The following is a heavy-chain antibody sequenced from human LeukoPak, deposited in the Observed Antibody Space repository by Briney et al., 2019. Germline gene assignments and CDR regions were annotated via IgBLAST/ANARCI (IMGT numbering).Heavy chain of an antibody. J-gene: IGHJ5*02. V-gene: IGHV4-38-2*01. Sequence: SETLSLTCAVSGYSISSGYYWGWLRQPPGKGQEWVGSINRSGSTYYTPSLKSRVTISEVPSKNQFPLKLNPVTAADTAVYYCARHGTATGWFDPWGQGTLVTVSS. CDR2: INRSGST. CDR3: ARHGTATGWFDP. CDR1: GYSISSGYY. D-gene: IGHD5-12*01.